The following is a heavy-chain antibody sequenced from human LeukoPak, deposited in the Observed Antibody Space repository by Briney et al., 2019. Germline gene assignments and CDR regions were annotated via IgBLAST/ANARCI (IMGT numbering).Heavy chain of an antibody. Sequence: TGGSLRLSCAASGFTFSSYEMNWARQAPGKGLEWVSYISSSGSTIYYADSVKGRFTISRDNVKNSLYLLMNSLRAEDTAVYYCARYYGDYQYYYYYMDVWGKGTTVTISS. CDR3: ARYYGDYQYYYYYMDV. CDR1: GFTFSSYE. D-gene: IGHD4-17*01. J-gene: IGHJ6*03. CDR2: ISSSGSTI. V-gene: IGHV3-48*03.